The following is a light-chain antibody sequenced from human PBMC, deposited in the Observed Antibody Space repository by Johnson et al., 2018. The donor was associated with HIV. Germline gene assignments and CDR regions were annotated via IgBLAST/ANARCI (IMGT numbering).Light chain of an antibody. CDR3: AAWDDSLNGLV. J-gene: IGLJ1*01. CDR2: SNN. V-gene: IGLV1-44*01. Sequence: QSVLTQPPSVSAAPGQKVSISCSGSSSNIGSNTVNWYQQLPGTAPKLLIYSNNQRPSGVPDRFSGSKSGTSASLAISGLQTEDEADYYCAAWDDSLNGLVFGTWTKVTVL. CDR1: SSNIGSNT.